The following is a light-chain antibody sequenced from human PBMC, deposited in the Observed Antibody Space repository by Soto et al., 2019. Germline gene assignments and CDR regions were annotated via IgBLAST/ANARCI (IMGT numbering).Light chain of an antibody. Sequence: EIVLTQSPGTLYLSPGERATLSCRASQSVSSSYLAWYQQKPGQAPRLLIYGASSRATGIPARFSGSGSGTDFTLTISRLEPEDFAVYYCQQYGSSPLFTFGHGTKLAIK. CDR2: GAS. V-gene: IGKV3-20*01. CDR1: QSVSSSY. CDR3: QQYGSSPLFT. J-gene: IGKJ3*01.